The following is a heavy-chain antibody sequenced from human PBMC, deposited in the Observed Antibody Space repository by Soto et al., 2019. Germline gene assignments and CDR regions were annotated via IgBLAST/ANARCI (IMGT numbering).Heavy chain of an antibody. J-gene: IGHJ2*01. CDR1: GGTFSSYA. CDR2: IIPIFGTA. CDR3: ARDLGGGGDWYFDL. V-gene: IGHV1-69*12. Sequence: QVQLVQSGAEVKKPGSSVKVSCKASGGTFSSYAISWVRQAPGQGLEWMGGIIPIFGTANYAQKFQGRVTITADESTSTAYMELSSLRSEDTAVYYCARDLGGGGDWYFDLWGRSTLVTVSS. D-gene: IGHD3-16*01.